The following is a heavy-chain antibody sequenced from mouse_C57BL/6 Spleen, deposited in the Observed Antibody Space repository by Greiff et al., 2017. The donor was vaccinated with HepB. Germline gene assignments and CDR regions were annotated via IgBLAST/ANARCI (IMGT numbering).Heavy chain of an antibody. CDR3: ARRFYYDYGGYFDV. V-gene: IGHV1-80*01. Sequence: QVQLQQSGAELVKPGASVKISCKASGYAFSSYWMNWVKQRPGKGLEWIGQIYPGDGDTNYNGKFKGKATLTADKSSSPAYMQLSSLTSEDSAVYFCARRFYYDYGGYFDVWGTGTTVTVSS. CDR1: GYAFSSYW. D-gene: IGHD2-4*01. J-gene: IGHJ1*03. CDR2: IYPGDGDT.